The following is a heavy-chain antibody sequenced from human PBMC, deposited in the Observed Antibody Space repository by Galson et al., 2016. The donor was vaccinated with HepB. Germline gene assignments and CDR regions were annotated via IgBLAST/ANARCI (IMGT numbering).Heavy chain of an antibody. V-gene: IGHV5-51*01. Sequence: QSGAEVKKPGESLKISCKSSGYSFTTYWIGWVRQMPGKGLEWMGVSYPGDSDTRYSPSFQGQVTISADKSITTAYLQWSTLKASDSAMYYCVRGALRFFDSCDYWGQGTLVTVSS. CDR1: GYSFTTYW. D-gene: IGHD3-3*01. CDR2: SYPGDSDT. CDR3: VRGALRFFDSCDY. J-gene: IGHJ4*02.